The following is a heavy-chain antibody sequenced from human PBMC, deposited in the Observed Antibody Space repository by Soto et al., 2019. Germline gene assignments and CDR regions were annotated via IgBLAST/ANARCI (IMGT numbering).Heavy chain of an antibody. J-gene: IGHJ6*02. CDR1: GFTFSSYA. CDR3: ARDCWNSGYDCYYGMDV. V-gene: IGHV3-30-3*01. D-gene: IGHD5-12*01. Sequence: WSLRLSCAASGFTFSSYAMHWVRQAPGKGLEWVAVISYDGSNKYYADSVKGRFTISRDNSKNTLYLQMNSLRAEDTAVYYCARDCWNSGYDCYYGMDVWGQGTTVTVS. CDR2: ISYDGSNK.